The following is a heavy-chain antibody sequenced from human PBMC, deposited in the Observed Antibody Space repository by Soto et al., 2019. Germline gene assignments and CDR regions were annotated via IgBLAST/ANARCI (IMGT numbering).Heavy chain of an antibody. CDR3: ARDQVVRGVNYYYGMDV. J-gene: IGHJ6*02. Sequence: QVQLVQSGAEVKKPGASVKVSCKASGYTFTSYGISWVRQAPGQGLEWMGWISAYNGNTNYAQKLQGRVTMTTDTSSSXXYMELRSRRSDDTAVYYCARDQVVRGVNYYYGMDVWGQGTTVTVSS. CDR1: GYTFTSYG. CDR2: ISAYNGNT. D-gene: IGHD3-10*01. V-gene: IGHV1-18*01.